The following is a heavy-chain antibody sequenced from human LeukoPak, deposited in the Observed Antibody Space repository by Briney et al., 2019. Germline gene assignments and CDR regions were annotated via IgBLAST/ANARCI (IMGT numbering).Heavy chain of an antibody. V-gene: IGHV4-59*12. Sequence: PSETLSLTCTVSGGSISSCYWSWIRQPPGKGLEWIGYIYYSGSTNYNPSLKSRVTISVDTSKNQFSLKLSSVTAADTAVYYCAREHPSIVGATDYFDYWGQGTLVTVSS. CDR3: AREHPSIVGATDYFDY. J-gene: IGHJ4*02. CDR1: GGSISSCY. CDR2: IYYSGST. D-gene: IGHD1-26*01.